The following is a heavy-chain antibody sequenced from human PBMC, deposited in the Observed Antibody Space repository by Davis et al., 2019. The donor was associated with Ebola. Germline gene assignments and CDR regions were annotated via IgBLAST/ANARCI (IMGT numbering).Heavy chain of an antibody. J-gene: IGHJ4*02. Sequence: PSETLSLTCAVYGGSFSGYYWSWIRQPPGKGLEWSGEINHSGSTNYNPSLKSRVTISVDTSKNQFSLKLSSVTAADTAVYYCARWGHYYDSSGYYLLDYWGQGTLVTVSS. CDR1: GGSFSGYY. V-gene: IGHV4-34*01. CDR3: ARWGHYYDSSGYYLLDY. D-gene: IGHD3-22*01. CDR2: INHSGST.